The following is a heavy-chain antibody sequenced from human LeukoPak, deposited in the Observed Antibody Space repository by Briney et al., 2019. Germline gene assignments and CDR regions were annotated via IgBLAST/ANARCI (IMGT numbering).Heavy chain of an antibody. CDR1: GGSISSSSYY. CDR3: ARVERAGTLDY. J-gene: IGHJ4*02. D-gene: IGHD6-19*01. Sequence: PSETLSLTCTVSGGSISSSSYYWGWIRQPPGKGLEWIGSIYYSGSTYYNPSLKSRVIISVDTSKNQFSLKLSSVTAADTAVYYCARVERAGTLDYWGQGTLVTVSS. V-gene: IGHV4-39*01. CDR2: IYYSGST.